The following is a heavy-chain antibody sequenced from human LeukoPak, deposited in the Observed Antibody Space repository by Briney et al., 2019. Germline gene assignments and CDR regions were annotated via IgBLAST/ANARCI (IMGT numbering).Heavy chain of an antibody. CDR2: IYTSGST. V-gene: IGHV4-61*02. CDR1: GGSISSGSYY. J-gene: IGHJ4*02. D-gene: IGHD5-18*01. Sequence: SETLSLTCTVSGGSISSGSYYWSWIRQPAGKGLEWIGRIYTSGSTNYNPSLKSRVTISVDTSKNQFSLKLSSVTAADTAVYYCARVSGYSYGYPFDYWGQGTLVTVSS. CDR3: ARVSGYSYGYPFDY.